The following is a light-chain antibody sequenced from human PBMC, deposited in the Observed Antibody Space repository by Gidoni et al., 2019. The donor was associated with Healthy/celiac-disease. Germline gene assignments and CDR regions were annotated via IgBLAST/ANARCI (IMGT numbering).Light chain of an antibody. V-gene: IGKV1-39*01. CDR2: AAS. Sequence: DIQMTPSPSSLSASVGERVTITCRASQSISSYLNWYQQKPGKAPKLLIYAASSLQSGVPSRFSGIGSGTDFNLTISSLQPEDFATYYCQQSYSTPWTFGQGTKVEIK. CDR3: QQSYSTPWT. CDR1: QSISSY. J-gene: IGKJ1*01.